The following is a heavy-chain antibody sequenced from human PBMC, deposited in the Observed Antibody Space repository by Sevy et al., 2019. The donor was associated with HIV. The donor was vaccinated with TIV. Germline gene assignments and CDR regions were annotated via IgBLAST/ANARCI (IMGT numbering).Heavy chain of an antibody. D-gene: IGHD3-3*01. V-gene: IGHV3-43*01. CDR1: GFTFDDYT. CDR2: ISWDGGST. J-gene: IGHJ4*02. Sequence: GGSLRLSCAASGFTFDDYTMHWVRQAPGKGLEWVCLISWDGGSTYYADSVKGRFTISRDNSKNSLYLQMNSLRTEDTALYYCAKDKGGYDFWSGYYSDFDYWGQGTLVTVSS. CDR3: AKDKGGYDFWSGYYSDFDY.